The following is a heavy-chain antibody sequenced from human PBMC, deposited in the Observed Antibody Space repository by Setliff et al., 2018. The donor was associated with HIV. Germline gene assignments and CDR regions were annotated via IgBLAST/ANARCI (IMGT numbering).Heavy chain of an antibody. J-gene: IGHJ4*02. D-gene: IGHD1-26*01. CDR3: ARGHGVYSGSYLAVYFDY. V-gene: IGHV4-34*01. CDR1: GGSFSGYY. Sequence: SETLSLTCAVHGGSFSGYYWSWIRQPPGTGLEWIGEINHSGSTNYKPSLKSRVTISVDMSKNQVSLKVSSVTAADTAVYYCARGHGVYSGSYLAVYFDYWGQGTLVTVSS. CDR2: INHSGST.